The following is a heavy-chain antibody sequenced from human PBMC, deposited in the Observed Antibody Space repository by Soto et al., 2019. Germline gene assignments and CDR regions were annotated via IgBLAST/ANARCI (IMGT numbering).Heavy chain of an antibody. D-gene: IGHD3-16*01. CDR2: IKQDGSEQ. CDR3: ARVRGSQSFDY. Sequence: GGSLRLSCAASGFTFSNYWMSWVRQAPGKGLEWVANIKQDGSEQYYVGSVKGRFTISRDNAKNSLYLQMNSLRAEDTALYYCARVRGSQSFDYWGQGTLVTVSS. V-gene: IGHV3-7*05. J-gene: IGHJ4*02. CDR1: GFTFSNYW.